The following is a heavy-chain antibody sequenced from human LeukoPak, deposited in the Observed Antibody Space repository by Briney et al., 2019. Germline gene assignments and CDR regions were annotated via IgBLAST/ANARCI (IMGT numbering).Heavy chain of an antibody. V-gene: IGHV3-30*02. J-gene: IGHJ4*02. Sequence: GESLKISCAASEFTFSSYGMHWVRQAPGKGLEWVAFIRYDGSNKYYADSVKGRFTISRDNSKNTLYLQMNSLRAEGTAVYYCAKENYWGQGTLVTVSS. CDR1: EFTFSSYG. CDR2: IRYDGSNK. CDR3: AKENY.